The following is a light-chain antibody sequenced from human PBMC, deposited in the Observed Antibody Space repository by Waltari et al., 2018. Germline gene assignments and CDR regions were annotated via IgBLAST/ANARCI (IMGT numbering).Light chain of an antibody. CDR1: SLRSYY. CDR3: NSRDSSGNHLGV. Sequence: SSELTQDPAVSVALGQTVRITCQGDSLRSYYASWYQQKPGQAPVLVIYGKNNRPSGIPDRFSGSSEGKTASLTITGAQAEDEADYYCNSRDSSGNHLGVFGGGTKLTVL. V-gene: IGLV3-19*01. CDR2: GKN. J-gene: IGLJ2*01.